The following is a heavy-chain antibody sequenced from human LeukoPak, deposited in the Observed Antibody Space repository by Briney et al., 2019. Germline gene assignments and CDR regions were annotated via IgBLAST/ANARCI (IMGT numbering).Heavy chain of an antibody. D-gene: IGHD6-19*01. J-gene: IGHJ4*02. CDR1: GVPSSNYY. V-gene: IGHV4-34*01. Sequence: SETLSLTCGVSGVPSSNYYWSWVRQSPTQGLEWIGEINHSGYTNYNPSLKSRVTMSIDTSKNQFSLKLTSVTAADAGVYYCTRAVAGHPDWGQGTLVTVSS. CDR2: INHSGYT. CDR3: TRAVAGHPD.